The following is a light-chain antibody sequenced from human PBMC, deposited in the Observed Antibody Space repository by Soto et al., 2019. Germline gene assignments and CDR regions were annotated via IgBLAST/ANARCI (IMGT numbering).Light chain of an antibody. Sequence: QAVVTQSPSASASLGASVKLTCTLSSGHSTYAIAWHQQQPEKGPRYLMNLNRDGSHSKGDGIPDRFSGSSSGTERYLTISSLQSEDEADYYCQTWGTGIWVFGGGTKLTVL. CDR3: QTWGTGIWV. CDR2: LNRDGSH. J-gene: IGLJ3*02. CDR1: SGHSTYA. V-gene: IGLV4-69*01.